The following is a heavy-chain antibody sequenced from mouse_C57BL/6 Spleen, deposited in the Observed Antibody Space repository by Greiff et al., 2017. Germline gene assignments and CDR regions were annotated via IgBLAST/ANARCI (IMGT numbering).Heavy chain of an antibody. Sequence: QVQLKQPGAELVKPGASVKLSCKASGYTFTSYWMQWVKQRPGQGLEWIGEIDPSDSYTNYNQKFKGKATLTVDTSSSTAYMQLSSLTSEDSAVYYCARGGGIVTTSYYFDYWGQGTTLTVSS. CDR2: IDPSDSYT. J-gene: IGHJ2*01. V-gene: IGHV1-50*01. D-gene: IGHD2-5*01. CDR3: ARGGGIVTTSYYFDY. CDR1: GYTFTSYW.